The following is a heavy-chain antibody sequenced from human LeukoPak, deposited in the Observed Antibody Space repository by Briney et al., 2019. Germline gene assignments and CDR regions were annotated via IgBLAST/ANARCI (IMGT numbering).Heavy chain of an antibody. CDR1: GGSISSYY. D-gene: IGHD3-9*01. J-gene: IGHJ6*02. V-gene: IGHV4-4*07. Sequence: SETLSLTCTVSGGSISSYYWSWIRQPAGKGLEWIGRIYTSGRTNYNPSLKSRVTMSVDTSKNQFSLKLSSVTAADTAVYYCARDAQYYDILTGYFYYYYGMDVWGQGTTVTVSS. CDR2: IYTSGRT. CDR3: ARDAQYYDILTGYFYYYYGMDV.